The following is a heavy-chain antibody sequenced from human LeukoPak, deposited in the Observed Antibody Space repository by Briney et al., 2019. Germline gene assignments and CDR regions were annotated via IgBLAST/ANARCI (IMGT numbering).Heavy chain of an antibody. D-gene: IGHD2-21*02. CDR1: GFTFSTYA. J-gene: IGHJ4*02. CDR2: ISGSGGTT. Sequence: GGSLRLSCAASGFTFSTYAMSWVRQAPGKGLEWVSAISGSGGTTYYADSVKGRFTISRDNSKNTLYLRMNSLRVEDTAVYYCAKDVVVTAHRALDYWGQGTLVTVSS. CDR3: AKDVVVTAHRALDY. V-gene: IGHV3-23*01.